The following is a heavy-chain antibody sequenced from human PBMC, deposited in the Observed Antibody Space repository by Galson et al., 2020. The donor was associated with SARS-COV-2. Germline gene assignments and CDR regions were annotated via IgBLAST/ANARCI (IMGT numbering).Heavy chain of an antibody. CDR1: GGSFSGYY. V-gene: IGHV4-34*01. CDR2: INHSGST. CDR3: ARGPYSSSWYFNFDSRCFYYSYGMDV. Sequence: SQASETLSLTCAVYGGSFSGYYWSWIRQPPGKGLEWIGEINHSGSTNYNPSLKSRVTISVDTSKNQFSLKLSSVTAADTAVYYCARGPYSSSWYFNFDSRCFYYSYGMDVWGQGTTVTVSS. J-gene: IGHJ6*02. D-gene: IGHD6-13*01.